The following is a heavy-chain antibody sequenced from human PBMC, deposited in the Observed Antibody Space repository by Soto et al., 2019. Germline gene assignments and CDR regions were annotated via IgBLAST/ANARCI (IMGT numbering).Heavy chain of an antibody. Sequence: EVQLVESGGGLVQPGGSLRLSCAASGFTFSTYGMNWVRQAPGKGLEWLSYISSGSSTIYYAESVKGRITIARDNAKNSLYLQMNSLRYEDTAVYYGLQWELPNSWGQGTLVTVSS. CDR3: LQWELPNS. CDR1: GFTFSTYG. D-gene: IGHD1-26*01. J-gene: IGHJ4*02. CDR2: ISSGSSTI. V-gene: IGHV3-48*02.